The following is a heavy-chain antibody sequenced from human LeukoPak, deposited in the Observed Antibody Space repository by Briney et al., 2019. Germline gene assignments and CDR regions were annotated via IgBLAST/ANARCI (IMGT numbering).Heavy chain of an antibody. J-gene: IGHJ6*02. V-gene: IGHV4-31*03. Sequence: PSEALSLTCTVSRGSISSSGYYWSWIRQHPGKDLEWMGYVYYSGTTYYNPSLKSRVTISVDTSKNQFSLQLSSVTAADTAGYYCARDPPVRYYYYGMDVWGQGTPVTVSS. CDR3: ARDPPVRYYYYGMDV. CDR2: VYYSGTT. CDR1: RGSISSSGYY.